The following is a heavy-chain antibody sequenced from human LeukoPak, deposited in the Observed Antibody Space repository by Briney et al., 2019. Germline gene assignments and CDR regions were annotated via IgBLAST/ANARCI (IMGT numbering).Heavy chain of an antibody. D-gene: IGHD3-10*01. V-gene: IGHV3-7*01. CDR3: ASHYYGSGSYFSY. Sequence: GGSLRLSCAASGFTFSSYWMSWVRQAPGKGLEWVANIKQDGSEKYYVDSVKGRFTISRDNAKNSLYLQMNSLRAEDTAVYYCASHYYGSGSYFSYWGQGTLVTVSS. CDR1: GFTFSSYW. J-gene: IGHJ4*02. CDR2: IKQDGSEK.